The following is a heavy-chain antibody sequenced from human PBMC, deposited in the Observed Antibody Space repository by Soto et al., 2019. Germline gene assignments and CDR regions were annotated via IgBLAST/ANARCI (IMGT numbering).Heavy chain of an antibody. CDR2: IYSSGTFI. CDR1: GFIFRTYG. Sequence: EVQLVESGGGLVKPGGCLRLSCTASGFIFRTYGMTWVRQAPGKGLEWVSSIYSSGTFIYYADSVKGRFTISRDDAKNSLFLQMNSLRAEDTAVYYCGRAIGRGIIRDWGQGTLVTVSS. CDR3: GRAIGRGIIRD. D-gene: IGHD3-10*01. J-gene: IGHJ4*02. V-gene: IGHV3-21*01.